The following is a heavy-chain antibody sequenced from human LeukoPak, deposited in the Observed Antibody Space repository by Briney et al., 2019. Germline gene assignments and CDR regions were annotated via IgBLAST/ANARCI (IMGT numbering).Heavy chain of an antibody. V-gene: IGHV4-59*08. CDR3: ARHLRRGYSGYDWSWFDP. D-gene: IGHD5-12*01. CDR1: GGSISNYY. Sequence: SETLSLTCTVSGGSISNYYWSWIRQPPGKGLEWIGYIYYSGSTKYNPSLKSRVTISVDTSKNQFSLKLSSVTAADTAVCYCARHLRRGYSGYDWSWFDPWGQGTLVTVSS. CDR2: IYYSGST. J-gene: IGHJ5*02.